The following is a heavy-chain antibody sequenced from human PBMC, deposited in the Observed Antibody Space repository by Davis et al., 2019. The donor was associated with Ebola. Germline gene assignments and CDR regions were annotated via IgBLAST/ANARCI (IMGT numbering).Heavy chain of an antibody. V-gene: IGHV4-59*08. J-gene: IGHJ6*02. Sequence: SETLSLTCTVSGGSITTYYWGWIRQSPEKGLEWIGYLHYSGSTNYNPSLKSRVPTSVDTSKNQFSLKLTSVTAADTAVYYCARHVYYDFWSGFGPYGMDVWGQGTTVTVSS. CDR2: LHYSGST. CDR1: GGSITTYY. D-gene: IGHD3-3*01. CDR3: ARHVYYDFWSGFGPYGMDV.